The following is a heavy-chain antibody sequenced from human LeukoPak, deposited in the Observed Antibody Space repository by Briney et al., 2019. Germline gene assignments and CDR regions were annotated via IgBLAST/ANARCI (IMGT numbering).Heavy chain of an antibody. D-gene: IGHD6-6*01. J-gene: IGHJ3*02. CDR3: ARDRRHLAARSDAFDI. CDR1: GGSISSGSYY. CDR2: IYTSGST. Sequence: PSETLSLTCTVSGGSISSGSYYWSWIRQPAGKGLEWIGRIYTSGSTNYNPSLKSRVTISVDTSKNQFSLKLSSVTAADTAVYYCARDRRHLAARSDAFDIWGQGTMVTVSS. V-gene: IGHV4-61*02.